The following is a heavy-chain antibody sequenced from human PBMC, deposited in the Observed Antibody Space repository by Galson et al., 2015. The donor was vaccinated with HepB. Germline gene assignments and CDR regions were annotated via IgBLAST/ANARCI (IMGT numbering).Heavy chain of an antibody. CDR3: ATLGYSGNDYFDY. Sequence: QSGAEVKKPGESLKISCKGSGNSFTSYWIGWGRQMPGKGLEWMGIIYPGDSDTRYSPSFQGRVTISADKSISIAYLQWSSLKASDTAMYYCATLGYSGNDYFDYWGQGTLVTVSS. V-gene: IGHV5-51*01. CDR2: IYPGDSDT. D-gene: IGHD5-12*01. CDR1: GNSFTSYW. J-gene: IGHJ4*02.